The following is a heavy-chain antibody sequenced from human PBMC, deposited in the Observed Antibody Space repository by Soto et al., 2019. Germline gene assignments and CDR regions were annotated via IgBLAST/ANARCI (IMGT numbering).Heavy chain of an antibody. Sequence: ASVKVSCKASGYTFTSYAMHWVRQAPGQRLEWMGWINAGNGNTKYSQKFQGRVTITRDTSASTAYMELSSLRSEDTAVYYCARGRLHFDWLLYYFDYWGQGTLVTVSS. CDR1: GYTFTSYA. CDR2: INAGNGNT. CDR3: ARGRLHFDWLLYYFDY. J-gene: IGHJ4*02. V-gene: IGHV1-3*01. D-gene: IGHD3-9*01.